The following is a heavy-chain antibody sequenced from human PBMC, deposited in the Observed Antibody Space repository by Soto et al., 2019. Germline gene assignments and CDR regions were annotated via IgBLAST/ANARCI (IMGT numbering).Heavy chain of an antibody. V-gene: IGHV4-59*08. J-gene: IGHJ2*01. CDR3: ARPRGTTPAVWYFDL. CDR2: VYHSGKT. Sequence: QVQLQESGPGLVKPSETLSLTCSVSGVYISSHYWSWIRQPPGKGLEWIGYVYHSGKTDSNPSLTSRITILMDTSKNQVSLSLTSVTAADTAVYYCARPRGTTPAVWYFDLWGRGTLVTVSS. CDR1: GVYISSHY. D-gene: IGHD1-26*01.